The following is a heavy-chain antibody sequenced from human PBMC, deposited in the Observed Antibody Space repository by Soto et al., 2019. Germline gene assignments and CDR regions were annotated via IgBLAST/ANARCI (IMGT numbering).Heavy chain of an antibody. J-gene: IGHJ4*02. CDR1: GFAFSNYA. CDR2: ISTSIDAT. CDR3: AKDRTVAARNFDY. D-gene: IGHD6-6*01. Sequence: GGSLRLSCAASGFAFSNYAMHWVRQAPGKGLEWVSSISTSIDATYYADSVKGRFTISRDDSKNTLYLQMNSLRAEDSAVYYCAKDRTVAARNFDYWGQGTQVTVSS. V-gene: IGHV3-23*01.